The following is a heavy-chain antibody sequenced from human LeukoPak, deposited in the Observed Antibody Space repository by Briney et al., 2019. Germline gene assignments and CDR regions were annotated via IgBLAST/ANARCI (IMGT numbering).Heavy chain of an antibody. CDR2: IYYSGST. CDR3: ARGAPRPDYYDSSGRYYFDY. CDR1: GGSFSGYY. J-gene: IGHJ4*02. V-gene: IGHV4-34*01. D-gene: IGHD3-22*01. Sequence: SETLSLTCAVYGGSFSGYYWSWIRQPPGKGLEWIGSIYYSGSTYYNPSLKSRVTISVDTSKNQFSLKLSSVTAADTAVYYCARGAPRPDYYDSSGRYYFDYWGQGTLVTVSS.